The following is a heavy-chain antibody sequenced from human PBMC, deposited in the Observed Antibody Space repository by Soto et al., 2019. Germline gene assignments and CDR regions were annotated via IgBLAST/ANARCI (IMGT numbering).Heavy chain of an antibody. J-gene: IGHJ4*02. V-gene: IGHV4-59*01. CDR1: DGSISNYY. CDR3: ARGSLEVAAGTLDS. D-gene: IGHD6-13*01. CDR2: IYYSGYT. Sequence: SETLSLTCTVSDGSISNYYWSWIRQPPGKGLEWIGFIYYSGYTDYNPSLKSRVTISVDTAKNQFSLRLTSVSAADTAVYYCARGSLEVAAGTLDSWGQGSLVT.